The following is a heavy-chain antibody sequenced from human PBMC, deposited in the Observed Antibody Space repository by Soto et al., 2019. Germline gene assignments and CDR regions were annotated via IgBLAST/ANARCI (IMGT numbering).Heavy chain of an antibody. V-gene: IGHV1-69*01. D-gene: IGHD2-2*01. J-gene: IGHJ2*01. CDR2: IIPIFGTA. CDR3: ARDHLLGVVPAAMLGYFDL. CDR1: GGTFSSYA. Sequence: QVQLVQSGAEVKKPGSSVKVSCKASGGTFSSYAISWVRQAPGQGLEWMGGIIPIFGTANYAQKFQGRVTITADESTSTAYMELSSLRSDDTAVYYCARDHLLGVVPAAMLGYFDLWGRDTLVTVSS.